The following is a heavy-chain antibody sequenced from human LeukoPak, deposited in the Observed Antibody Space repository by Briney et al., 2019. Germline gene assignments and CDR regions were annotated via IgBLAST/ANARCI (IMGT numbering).Heavy chain of an antibody. CDR3: ARERAGSSWHEGWFDP. CDR1: GGSISSYF. CDR2: IYYSGST. Sequence: SETLSLTCTVSGGSISSYFWSWIRQPPGKGLEWIGYIYYSGSTNYNPSLKSRVTISVDTSKNQFSLKLSSVTAADTAVYYCARERAGSSWHEGWFDPWGQGTLVTVSS. J-gene: IGHJ5*02. V-gene: IGHV4-59*01. D-gene: IGHD6-13*01.